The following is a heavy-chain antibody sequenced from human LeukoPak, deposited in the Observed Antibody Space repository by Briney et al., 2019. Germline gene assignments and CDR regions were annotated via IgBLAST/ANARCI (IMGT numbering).Heavy chain of an antibody. CDR2: ISHDGSNK. J-gene: IGHJ4*02. V-gene: IGHV3-30-3*01. D-gene: IGHD3-10*01. CDR1: GFTFSSYA. CDR3: ARGYGSGSYYYYFDY. Sequence: GGSLRLSCAASGFTFSSYAMHWVRQAPGKGLEWVAIISHDGSNKHHADSVKGRFTISRDNSKNTLYLQMNSLRAEDTAVYYCARGYGSGSYYYYFDYWGQGTLVTVSS.